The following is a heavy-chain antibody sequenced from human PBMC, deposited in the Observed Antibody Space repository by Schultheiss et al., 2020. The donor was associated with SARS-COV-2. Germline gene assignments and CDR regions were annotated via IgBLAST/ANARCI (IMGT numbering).Heavy chain of an antibody. D-gene: IGHD1-1*01. CDR2: VSGGGAIT. J-gene: IGHJ5*02. CDR3: AKINWNDILHL. Sequence: GGSLRLSCAASGFSFSSHWMSWVRQAPGKGLEWVSSVSGGGAITYYADSVKGRFTISRDNSKNTMSLQMNSLRVEDTAVYYCAKINWNDILHLWGQGTLVTVSS. V-gene: IGHV3-23*01. CDR1: GFSFSSHW.